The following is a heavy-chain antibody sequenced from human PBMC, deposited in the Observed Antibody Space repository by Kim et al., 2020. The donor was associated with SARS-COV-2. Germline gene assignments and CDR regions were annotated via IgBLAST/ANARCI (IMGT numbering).Heavy chain of an antibody. CDR2: INSDGSST. D-gene: IGHD3-10*01. Sequence: GGSLRLSCAASGFTFSSYWMHWVRQAPGKGLVWVSRINSDGSSTSYADSVKGRFTISRDNAKNTLYLQMNSLRAEDTAVYYCAREGGWLLWFGDQIGNWFDPWGQGTLVTVSS. J-gene: IGHJ5*02. CDR1: GFTFSSYW. V-gene: IGHV3-74*01. CDR3: AREGGWLLWFGDQIGNWFDP.